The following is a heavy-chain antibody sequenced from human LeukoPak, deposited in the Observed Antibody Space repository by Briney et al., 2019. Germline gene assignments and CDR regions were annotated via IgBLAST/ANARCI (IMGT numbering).Heavy chain of an antibody. CDR3: ARHRDTAMVTDY. V-gene: IGHV4-4*07. CDR1: GGSMSSYY. J-gene: IGHJ4*02. CDR2: IYTTGNT. Sequence: SETLSLTCSVSGGSMSSYYWSWIRQPAGKGLEWIGRIYTTGNTNYNPSLKSRVTISVDTSKNQFSLKLDSVTAADTAVYYCARHRDTAMVTDYWGQGTLVTVSS. D-gene: IGHD5-18*01.